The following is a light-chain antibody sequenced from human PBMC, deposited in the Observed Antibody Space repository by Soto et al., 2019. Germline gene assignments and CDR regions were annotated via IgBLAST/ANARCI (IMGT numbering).Light chain of an antibody. J-gene: IGKJ4*01. CDR1: ESVSTY. CDR2: HAS. V-gene: IGKV3-11*01. CDR3: QQRRKWPYLT. Sequence: DIVLTQSPATLSLSPGERATLSCRASESVSTYLAWYQHKPGQAPRLLINHASNRATGIPDRFSGSGYGTDFTLIISSLEPEDFAVYYCQQRRKWPYLTFGGGTKVEIK.